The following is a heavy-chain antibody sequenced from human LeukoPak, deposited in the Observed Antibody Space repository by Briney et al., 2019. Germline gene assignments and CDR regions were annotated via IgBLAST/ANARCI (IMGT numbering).Heavy chain of an antibody. CDR2: IYYSGST. CDR1: GGSISSSSYY. Sequence: SETLSLTCTVSGGSISSSSYYWSWIRQPPGKGLEWIGYIYYSGSTNYNPSLKSRVTISVDTSKNQFSLKLSSVTAADTAVYYCARVVFYDFWSGYRCWFDPWGQGTLVTVSS. CDR3: ARVVFYDFWSGYRCWFDP. D-gene: IGHD3-3*01. J-gene: IGHJ5*02. V-gene: IGHV4-61*01.